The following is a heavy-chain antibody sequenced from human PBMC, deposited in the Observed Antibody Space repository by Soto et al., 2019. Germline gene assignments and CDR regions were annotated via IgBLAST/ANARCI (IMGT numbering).Heavy chain of an antibody. CDR1: GFTFSSYA. J-gene: IGHJ4*02. CDR3: ARGDIVLVPAAIFGHFDY. V-gene: IGHV3-30*04. CDR2: ISYDGRNK. Sequence: QVQLVESGGGVVQPGRSLRLSCAASGFTFSSYAMHWVRQAPGKGLEWVAVISYDGRNKYYADSVKGRFTISRDNSKTALYLQMNSLRAEDTAVYYCARGDIVLVPAAIFGHFDYWGQGTLVTVSS. D-gene: IGHD2-2*01.